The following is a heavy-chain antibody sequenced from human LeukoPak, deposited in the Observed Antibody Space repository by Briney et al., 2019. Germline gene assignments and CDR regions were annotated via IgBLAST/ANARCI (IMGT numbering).Heavy chain of an antibody. D-gene: IGHD3-22*01. CDR1: GGSISSSSYY. Sequence: SETLSLTCTVSGGSISSSSYYWGWIRQPPGKGLEWIGSIYHSGSTYYNPSLKSRVTISVDTSKNQFSLKLSSVTAADTAVYYCARDLGYYDSSGYKDYWGQGSLVTISS. V-gene: IGHV4-39*07. CDR2: IYHSGST. CDR3: ARDLGYYDSSGYKDY. J-gene: IGHJ4*02.